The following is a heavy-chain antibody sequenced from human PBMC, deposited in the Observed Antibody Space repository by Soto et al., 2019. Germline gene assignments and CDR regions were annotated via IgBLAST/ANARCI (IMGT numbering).Heavy chain of an antibody. V-gene: IGHV1-58*01. CDR1: GFTFTSSA. J-gene: IGHJ6*02. Sequence: SVKVSCKASGFTFTSSAVQWVRQARGQRLEWIGWIVVGSGNTNYAQKFQERVTITGDMSTSTAYMELSSLRSEDTAVYYCAAPRPGDGYNLGYYYYYGMDVWGQGTTVTVSS. D-gene: IGHD5-12*01. CDR3: AAPRPGDGYNLGYYYYYGMDV. CDR2: IVVGSGNT.